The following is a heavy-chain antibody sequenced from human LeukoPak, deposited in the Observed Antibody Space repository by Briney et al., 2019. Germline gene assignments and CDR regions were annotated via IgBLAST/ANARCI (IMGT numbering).Heavy chain of an antibody. CDR2: SDWDDDK. V-gene: IGHV2-70*11. CDR3: ARAFPTVTTFDY. D-gene: IGHD4-17*01. CDR1: GFALGTRGMC. Sequence: RASGPALVKPPQTPTLTCTFSGFALGTRGMCVSWIRQPPGKALEWLSRSDWDDDKYYSPSLHTRLTISKDPSKNQVVLTMTHMDPVDTATYYCARAFPTVTTFDYWGQGTLVTVSS. J-gene: IGHJ4*02.